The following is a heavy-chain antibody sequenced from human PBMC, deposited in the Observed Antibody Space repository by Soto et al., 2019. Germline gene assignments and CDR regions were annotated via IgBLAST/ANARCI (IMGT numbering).Heavy chain of an antibody. CDR3: ARSRAAPPAWHDY. CDR1: GGSFSGYY. Sequence: PSETLSLTCAVYGGSFSGYYWSWIRQPPGKGLEWIGEINHSGSTNYNPSLKSRVTISVDTSKNQFSLKLSSVTAADTAVYYCARSRAAPPAWHDYWGQGTLVTSPQ. CDR2: INHSGST. D-gene: IGHD2-15*01. J-gene: IGHJ4*02. V-gene: IGHV4-34*01.